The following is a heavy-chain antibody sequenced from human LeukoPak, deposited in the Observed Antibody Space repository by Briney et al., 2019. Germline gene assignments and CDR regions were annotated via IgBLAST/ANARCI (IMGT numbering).Heavy chain of an antibody. D-gene: IGHD3-3*01. CDR2: VDPEDGET. CDR3: ATVESWFDP. V-gene: IGHV1-69-2*01. J-gene: IGHJ5*02. CDR1: VYTFTDYY. Sequence: ATVKISCKSSVYTFTDYYMHWVQQAPGKGLAWMGRVDPEDGETIYAEKFQGRVTITADTSTDTAYMELSSLRSEDTAVYYCATVESWFDPWGQGTLVTVSS.